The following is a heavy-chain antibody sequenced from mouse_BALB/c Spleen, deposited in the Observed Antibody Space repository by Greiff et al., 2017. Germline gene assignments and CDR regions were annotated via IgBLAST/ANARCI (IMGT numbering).Heavy chain of an antibody. CDR1: GYSFTSYW. J-gene: IGHJ2*01. CDR3: ARWELRRDY. D-gene: IGHD2-1*01. V-gene: IGHV1S126*01. CDR2: IDPSDSET. Sequence: VQGVESGPQLVRPGASVKISCKASGYSFTSYWMHWVKQRPGQGLEWIGMIDPSDSETRLNQKFKDKATLTVDKSSSTAYMQLSSPTSEDSAVYYCARWELRRDYWGQGTTLTVSS.